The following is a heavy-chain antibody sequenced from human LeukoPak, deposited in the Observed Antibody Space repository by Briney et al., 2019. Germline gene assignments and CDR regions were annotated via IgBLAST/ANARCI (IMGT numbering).Heavy chain of an antibody. CDR2: ISGSDGST. CDR1: GFTFSSYA. CDR3: GRDWKLDY. D-gene: IGHD1-1*01. Sequence: GGSLRLSCAASGFTFSSYAMNWVRQAPGKGLEWVSVISGSDGSTYYADSVKGRFTISRDNSRNTLFLQMNSLRVEDTAIYYCGRDWKLDYWGQGTLVTVSS. V-gene: IGHV3-23*01. J-gene: IGHJ4*02.